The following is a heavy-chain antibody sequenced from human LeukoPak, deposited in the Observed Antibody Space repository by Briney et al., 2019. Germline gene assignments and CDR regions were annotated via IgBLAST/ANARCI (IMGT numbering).Heavy chain of an antibody. D-gene: IGHD1-26*01. CDR3: ASYRVSHGMDV. CDR1: GFTFSSYG. V-gene: IGHV3-30*03. Sequence: TGGSLRLSCAASGFTFSSYGMHWVRQAPGKGLEWVAVISYDGSNKYYADSVKGRFTISRDNSKNTLYLQMNSLRAEDTAIYYCASYRVSHGMDVWGQGTTVTVSS. J-gene: IGHJ6*02. CDR2: ISYDGSNK.